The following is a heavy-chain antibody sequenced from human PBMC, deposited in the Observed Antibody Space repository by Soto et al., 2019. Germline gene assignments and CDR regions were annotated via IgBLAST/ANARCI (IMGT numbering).Heavy chain of an antibody. CDR2: IYYSGST. CDR1: GGSISSSSYY. Sequence: SETLSLTCTVFGGSISSSSYYWGWIRQPPGKGLEWIGSIYYSGSTYYNPSLKSRVTISVDTSKNQLSLKLSSVTAADTAVYYCASSGVDAFDIWGQGTMVTVSS. CDR3: ASSGVDAFDI. V-gene: IGHV4-39*01. D-gene: IGHD6-19*01. J-gene: IGHJ3*02.